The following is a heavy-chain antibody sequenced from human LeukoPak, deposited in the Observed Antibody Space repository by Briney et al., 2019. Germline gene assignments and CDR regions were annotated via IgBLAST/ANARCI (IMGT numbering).Heavy chain of an antibody. J-gene: IGHJ5*02. D-gene: IGHD5-18*01. V-gene: IGHV1-46*01. CDR3: ARDDFNTAMVYNFFDP. Sequence: ASVKISCKASGYTFTGHDIHWVRQAPGQGLEWMGVIHPTGGSTNYAQKFQGRVTMTRDTSTSTVYMELRGLTSEDTAVYYCARDDFNTAMVYNFFDPWGPGTLVTVSS. CDR2: IHPTGGST. CDR1: GYTFTGHD.